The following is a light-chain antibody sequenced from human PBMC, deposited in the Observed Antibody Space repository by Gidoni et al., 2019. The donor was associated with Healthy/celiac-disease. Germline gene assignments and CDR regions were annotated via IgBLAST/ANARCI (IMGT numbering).Light chain of an antibody. J-gene: IGKJ3*01. Sequence: ELVMTQSPATLSVSQGERATVSCRASQSVSSNLAWYQQKPGQAPRLLIYGASTRATGIPARFSGSGSGTEFTLTISSLQSEDFAVYYCQQYNNWPPKVTFGPGTKVDIK. CDR3: QQYNNWPPKVT. V-gene: IGKV3-15*01. CDR2: GAS. CDR1: QSVSSN.